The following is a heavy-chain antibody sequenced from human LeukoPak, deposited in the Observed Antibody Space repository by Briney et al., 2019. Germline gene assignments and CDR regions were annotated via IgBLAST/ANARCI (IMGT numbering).Heavy chain of an antibody. D-gene: IGHD5-12*01. Sequence: GASVKVSFKASGGSFGSDGVAWVRQAPGQGLEWMGRIIVFFGTAKYAQKFQGRVTITADTSTNTAYMELSHLRFEDTAVYFCARDRSPTTAGTQDAWGQGTLVTVSS. CDR2: IIVFFGTA. J-gene: IGHJ5*02. CDR3: ARDRSPTTAGTQDA. CDR1: GGSFGSDG. V-gene: IGHV1-69*06.